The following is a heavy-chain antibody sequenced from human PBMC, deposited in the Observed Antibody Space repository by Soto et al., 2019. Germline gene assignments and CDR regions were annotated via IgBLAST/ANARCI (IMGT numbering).Heavy chain of an antibody. CDR2: IYYSGST. V-gene: IGHV4-39*01. Sequence: QLQLQESGPGLVKPSETLSLTCTVSGGSISSSSYYWGWIRQPPGKGLEWIGSIYYSGSTYYNPSLKSRVTISVDTSKNQFSLKLSSVTAADTAVYSCARRFMGGFNWNSHFDYWGQGTLVTVSS. CDR1: GGSISSSSYY. CDR3: ARRFMGGFNWNSHFDY. D-gene: IGHD1-7*01. J-gene: IGHJ4*02.